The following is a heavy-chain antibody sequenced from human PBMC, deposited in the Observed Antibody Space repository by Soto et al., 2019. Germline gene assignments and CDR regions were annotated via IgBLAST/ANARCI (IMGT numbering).Heavy chain of an antibody. J-gene: IGHJ4*01. V-gene: IGHV4-59*11. Sequence: SETLSLTCTVSCGSITNHYWSWIRQPPGKGLEWIGYIYYSGSPNYNPSLRSRVTISVDTSKNQFFLKLNSVTAADTAVYYCARAGSSWYGKSDYWGQGILVTVSS. CDR2: IYYSGSP. CDR1: CGSITNHY. CDR3: ARAGSSWYGKSDY. D-gene: IGHD6-13*01.